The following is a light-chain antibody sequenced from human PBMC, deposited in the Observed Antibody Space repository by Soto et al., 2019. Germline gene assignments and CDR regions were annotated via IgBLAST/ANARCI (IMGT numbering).Light chain of an antibody. V-gene: IGLV1-44*01. CDR1: NSNIASNS. CDR2: SDN. CDR3: SSWDCSLDNLM. J-gene: IGLJ3*02. Sequence: QSVPTQPPSASGTPGQRVTITCYGDNSNIASNSVNWYQQLPGTAPKLLIYSDNRRPSGVPDRFSASKSGASAFLTISGLQSDDEAYYYFSSWDCSLDNLMFGGGTKLTVL.